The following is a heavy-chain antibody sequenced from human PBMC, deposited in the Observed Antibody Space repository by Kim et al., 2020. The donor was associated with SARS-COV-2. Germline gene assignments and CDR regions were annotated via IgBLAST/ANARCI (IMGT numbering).Heavy chain of an antibody. CDR3: TKDHYYDNSGYYYSDAYFDP. CDR2: IWYDGGRK. CDR1: GFNFSNFG. V-gene: IGHV3-33*06. D-gene: IGHD3-22*01. J-gene: IGHJ4*02. Sequence: GGSLRLSCEASGFNFSNFGMHWVRQAPGKGLQWMAGIWYDGGRKYYADSVKGRFTISRDNSKNTVFLEMNSLRADDAAIYYCTKDHYYDNSGYYYSDAYFDPWGQGALVTVSS.